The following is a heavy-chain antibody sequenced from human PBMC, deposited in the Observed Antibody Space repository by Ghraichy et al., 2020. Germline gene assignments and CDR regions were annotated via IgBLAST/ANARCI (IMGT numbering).Heavy chain of an antibody. V-gene: IGHV3-23*01. CDR1: GFTFSNYV. J-gene: IGHJ6*02. Sequence: GESLNISCAASGFTFSNYVMSWVRQAPGKGLEWVSGISGSGGSTYYTESLKGRFTIARDNSKNTLILQMNSLRAEDTAVYYCAKGIAAGTTTISYYYNGMDIWGQGTKVTGSS. D-gene: IGHD6-13*01. CDR2: ISGSGGST. CDR3: AKGIAAGTTTISYYYNGMDI.